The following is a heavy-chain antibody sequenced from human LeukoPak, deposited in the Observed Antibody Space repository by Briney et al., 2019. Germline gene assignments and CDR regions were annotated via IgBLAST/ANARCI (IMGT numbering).Heavy chain of an antibody. CDR1: GYSIGSGYY. D-gene: IGHD1-7*01. V-gene: IGHV4-38-2*01. CDR3: ARHRSLDRGTTVLDY. CDR2: IYHSGST. Sequence: SETLSLTCAVSGYSIGSGYYWGWIRQPPGKGLEWIGSIYHSGSTYYNPSLKGRVTISVDTSKNQFSLKLSSVTAADTAVYYCARHRSLDRGTTVLDYWGRGTLVTVSS. J-gene: IGHJ4*02.